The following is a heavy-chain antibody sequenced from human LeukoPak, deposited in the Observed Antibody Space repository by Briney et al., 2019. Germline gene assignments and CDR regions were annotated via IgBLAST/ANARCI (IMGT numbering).Heavy chain of an antibody. J-gene: IGHJ4*02. CDR1: GFTFSSYG. D-gene: IGHD1-26*01. Sequence: GGSLRLSCAASGFTFSSYGMHWVRQAPGKGLEWVAFIRYDGSYKNYADSVKGRFTISRDNSKNILYLQMNGLRAEDTAVYYCAKDQGVTTASDYWGQGTLVTVSS. V-gene: IGHV3-30*02. CDR2: IRYDGSYK. CDR3: AKDQGVTTASDY.